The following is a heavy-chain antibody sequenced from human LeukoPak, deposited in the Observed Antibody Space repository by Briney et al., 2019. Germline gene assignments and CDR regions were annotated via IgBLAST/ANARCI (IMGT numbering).Heavy chain of an antibody. CDR1: GYTFTGYY. D-gene: IGHD2-2*02. CDR3: ARASQSIPFDY. Sequence: ASVTVSFKASGYTFTGYYMHWVRQAPGQGLEWKGWINPNSGGTNYAQKFQGRVTMTRDTSISTAYMELSRLRSDDTAVYYCARASQSIPFDYWGQGTLVTVSS. CDR2: INPNSGGT. V-gene: IGHV1-2*02. J-gene: IGHJ4*02.